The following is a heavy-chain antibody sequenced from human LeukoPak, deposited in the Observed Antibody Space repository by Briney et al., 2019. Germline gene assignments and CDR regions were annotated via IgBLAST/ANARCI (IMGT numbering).Heavy chain of an antibody. CDR1: GGTFSSYA. CDR3: ARNRLSWLGYRSSTSCYTKGWFDP. V-gene: IGHV1-69*13. D-gene: IGHD2-2*02. J-gene: IGHJ5*02. Sequence: ASVKVSCKASGGTFSSYAISWVRQAPGQGLEWMGGIIPIFGTANYAQKFQGRVTITADESTSTAYMELSSLRSEDTAVYYCARNRLSWLGYRSSTSCYTKGWFDPWGQGTLVTVSS. CDR2: IIPIFGTA.